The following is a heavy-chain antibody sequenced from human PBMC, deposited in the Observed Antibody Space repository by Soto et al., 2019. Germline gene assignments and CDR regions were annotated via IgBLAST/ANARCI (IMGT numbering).Heavy chain of an antibody. CDR1: GYTFTSYG. CDR3: ARGSGDFWSGYYYSYGMDV. V-gene: IGHV1-18*01. CDR2: ISAYNGNT. Sequence: ASVKVSCKASGYTFTSYGISWVRQAPGQGLEWMGWISAYNGNTNYAQKLQGRVTMTTDTSTGTAYMELRSLRSDDTAVYYCARGSGDFWSGYYYSYGMDVWGQGTTVTVSS. D-gene: IGHD3-3*01. J-gene: IGHJ6*02.